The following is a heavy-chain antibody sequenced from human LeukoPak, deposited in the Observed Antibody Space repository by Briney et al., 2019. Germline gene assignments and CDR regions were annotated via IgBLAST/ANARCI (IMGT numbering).Heavy chain of an antibody. V-gene: IGHV5-51*01. J-gene: IGHJ4*02. CDR3: ATEGIAVAGYFDY. D-gene: IGHD6-19*01. CDR1: GYSFTNYW. Sequence: GESLQISCQASGYSFTNYWIGWVRQVPGKGLEWMGIIYPGDSDTRYSPSFQGQVTISADKSINTAYLQWSSLKASDTAMYYCATEGIAVAGYFDYWGQGTLVTVSS. CDR2: IYPGDSDT.